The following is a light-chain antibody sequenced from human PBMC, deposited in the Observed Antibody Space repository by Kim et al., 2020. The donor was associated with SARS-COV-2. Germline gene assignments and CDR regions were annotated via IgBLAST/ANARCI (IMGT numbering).Light chain of an antibody. J-gene: IGLJ3*02. CDR3: CSYAGREV. Sequence: QYALTQPRSVSGSPGQSVTISCTGTSSDVGGYNYVSWYQQHPGKAPKLMIYDVSKRPSGVPDRFSGSKSGNTASLTISGLQAEDEADYYCCSYAGREVFGGGTQLTVL. V-gene: IGLV2-11*01. CDR1: SSDVGGYNY. CDR2: DVS.